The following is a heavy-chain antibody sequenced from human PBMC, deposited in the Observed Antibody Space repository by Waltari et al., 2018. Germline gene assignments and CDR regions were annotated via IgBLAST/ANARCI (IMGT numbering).Heavy chain of an antibody. CDR1: GFTFSSYG. D-gene: IGHD5-18*01. J-gene: IGHJ4*02. CDR2: IGFEGSNK. CDR3: AKDQERGYSYGYGFDY. V-gene: IGHV3-33*06. Sequence: QVQLVESGGGVVQPGRSLRLSCAASGFTFSSYGMHWVRQAPGKGLEWVAFIGFEGSNKYYADSVKGRVTISRDSSKNTVYLQMNNLRAEDTAVYYCAKDQERGYSYGYGFDYWGQGTLVTVSS.